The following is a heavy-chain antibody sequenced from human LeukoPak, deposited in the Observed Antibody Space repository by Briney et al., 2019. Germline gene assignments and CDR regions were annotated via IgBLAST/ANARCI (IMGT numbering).Heavy chain of an antibody. V-gene: IGHV3-30-3*01. CDR2: ISHDGTNS. CDR3: ARDLLASMITFGGVDY. CDR1: GFTFSSYP. Sequence: PGGSLRLSCEASGFTFSSYPIHWVRQAPGKGLDWVTVISHDGTNSYYADSVKGRFTISRDNAKNSLYLQMNSLRAEDTAVYYCARDLLASMITFGGVDYWGQGTLVTVSS. J-gene: IGHJ4*02. D-gene: IGHD3-16*01.